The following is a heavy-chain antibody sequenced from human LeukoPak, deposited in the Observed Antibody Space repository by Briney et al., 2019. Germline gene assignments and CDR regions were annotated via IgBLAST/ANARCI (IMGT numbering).Heavy chain of an antibody. J-gene: IGHJ4*02. CDR2: IYYSGST. CDR3: ARVRTWWPLYYFDY. D-gene: IGHD2-8*02. Sequence: SETLSLTCTVSGGSISSSSYYWGWIRQPPGKGLEWIGSIYYSGSTYYNPSLKSRVTISVDTSKNQFSLKLSSVTAADTAVYYCARVRTWWPLYYFDYWGQGTLVTASS. CDR1: GGSISSSSYY. V-gene: IGHV4-39*07.